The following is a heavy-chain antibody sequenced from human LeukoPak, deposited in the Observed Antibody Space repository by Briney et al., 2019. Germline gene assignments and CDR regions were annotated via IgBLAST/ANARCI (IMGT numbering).Heavy chain of an antibody. CDR1: GFTFSYAW. J-gene: IGHJ4*02. D-gene: IGHD4-23*01. CDR2: IKSKTDGGTT. V-gene: IGHV3-15*01. CDR3: TTGNSGY. Sequence: PGGSLRLSCAASGFTFSYAWMSWVRQAPGKGLERPGRIKSKTDGGTTDYAAPVKGRFTISRDDSKNTLYLQMNSLKTEDTAVYYCTTGNSGYWGQGTLVTVSS.